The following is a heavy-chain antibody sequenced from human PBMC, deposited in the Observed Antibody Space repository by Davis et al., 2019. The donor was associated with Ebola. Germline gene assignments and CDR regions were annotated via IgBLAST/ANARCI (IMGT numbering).Heavy chain of an antibody. D-gene: IGHD2-2*01. V-gene: IGHV3-21*01. CDR1: GFTFSSYS. Sequence: GSLRLSCAASGFTFSSYSMNWVRQAPGKGLEWVSSISSSSSYIYYADSVKGRFTISRDNAKNSLYLQMNSLRAEDTAVYYCARVGGLVVVPAAISYYYGMDVWGQGTTVTVSS. J-gene: IGHJ6*02. CDR2: ISSSSSYI. CDR3: ARVGGLVVVPAAISYYYGMDV.